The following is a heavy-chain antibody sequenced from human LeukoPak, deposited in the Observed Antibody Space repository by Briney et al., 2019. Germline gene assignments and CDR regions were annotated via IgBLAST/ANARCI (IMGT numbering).Heavy chain of an antibody. CDR1: GYTFTEYY. Sequence: ASVKVSCKASGYTFTEYYMHWVRQAPGQGLEWMGRINPNSGDTNYAQKFQGRVTMTRDTSISTAYMELSRLRSDDTAVYFCARAHYRMIEDYWGQGTLVSVSS. J-gene: IGHJ4*02. D-gene: IGHD3-22*01. CDR3: ARAHYRMIEDY. CDR2: INPNSGDT. V-gene: IGHV1-2*06.